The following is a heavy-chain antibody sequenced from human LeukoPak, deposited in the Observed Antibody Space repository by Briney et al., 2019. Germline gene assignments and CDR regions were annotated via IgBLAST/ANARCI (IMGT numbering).Heavy chain of an antibody. CDR2: ISGSGGNT. V-gene: IGHV3-23*01. CDR1: GFTFSSYA. CDR3: AKLGIGSGSYSVYYYYYGMDV. J-gene: IGHJ6*02. D-gene: IGHD3-10*01. Sequence: GGSLRLSCAASGFTFSSYAMSWVRQAPGKGLEWVSAISGSGGNTYYADSVKGRFTISRDNSKNTLSLQMNSLRAEDTAVYYCAKLGIGSGSYSVYYYYYGMDVWGQGTTVTVSS.